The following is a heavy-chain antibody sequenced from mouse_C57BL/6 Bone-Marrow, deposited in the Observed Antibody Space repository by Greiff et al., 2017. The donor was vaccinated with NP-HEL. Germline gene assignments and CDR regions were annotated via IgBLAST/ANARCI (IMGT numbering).Heavy chain of an antibody. CDR2: INPSTGGT. J-gene: IGHJ4*01. CDR1: GYSFTGYY. Sequence: EVKLQESGPELVKPGASVKISCKASGYSFTGYYMNWVKQSPEKSLEWIGEINPSTGGTTYNQKFKAKATLTVDKSSSTAYMQLKSLTSEDSAVYYCARPSYAMDYWGQGTSVTVSS. V-gene: IGHV1-42*01. CDR3: ARPSYAMDY.